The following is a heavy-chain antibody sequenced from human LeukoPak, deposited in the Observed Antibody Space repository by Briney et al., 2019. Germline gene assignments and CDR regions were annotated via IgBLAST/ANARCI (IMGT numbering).Heavy chain of an antibody. CDR1: GFTFSSYA. V-gene: IGHV3-23*01. J-gene: IGHJ4*02. D-gene: IGHD3-3*01. CDR2: ISGSGGST. Sequence: PGGSLRLSCAASGFTFSSYAMSWVRQAPGKGLEWVSAISGSGGSTYYADSVKGRFTISRDNSKNTLYLQMNSLRAEDTAVYYCAQSDDFWSLYPFGYWGQGTLVTVSS. CDR3: AQSDDFWSLYPFGY.